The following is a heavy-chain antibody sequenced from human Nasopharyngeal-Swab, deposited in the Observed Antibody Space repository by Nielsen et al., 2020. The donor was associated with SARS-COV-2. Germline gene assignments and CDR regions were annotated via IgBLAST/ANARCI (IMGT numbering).Heavy chain of an antibody. V-gene: IGHV3-74*01. D-gene: IGHD3-9*01. Sequence: WIRQPPGKGLVWVSRINSDGSSTSYADSVKGRFTISRDNAKNSLYLQMNSLRAEDTAVYYCARNISTGYYSSDAFDIWGQGTMVTVSS. CDR3: ARNISTGYYSSDAFDI. CDR2: INSDGSST. J-gene: IGHJ3*02.